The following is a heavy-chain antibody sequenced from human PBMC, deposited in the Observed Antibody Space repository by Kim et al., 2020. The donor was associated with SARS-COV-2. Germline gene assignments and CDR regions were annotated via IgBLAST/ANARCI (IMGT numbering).Heavy chain of an antibody. CDR3: AGGARNVVVPAAIPGWFDP. D-gene: IGHD2-2*02. CDR2: IYYSGST. J-gene: IGHJ5*02. CDR1: GGSISSSSYY. Sequence: SETLSLTCTVSGGSISSSSYYWGWIRQPPGKGLEWIGSIYYSGSTYYNPSLKSRVTISVDTSKNQFSLKLSSVTAADTAVYYCAGGARNVVVPAAIPGWFDPWGQGTLVTVSS. V-gene: IGHV4-39*01.